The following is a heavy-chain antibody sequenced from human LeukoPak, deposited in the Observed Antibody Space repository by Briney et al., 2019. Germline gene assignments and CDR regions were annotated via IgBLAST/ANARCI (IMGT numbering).Heavy chain of an antibody. CDR3: ARRYCSGGSCYSERGAFDI. CDR2: IYYSGTT. V-gene: IGHV4-39*07. J-gene: IGHJ3*02. Sequence: SETLSLTCTVSGGSISSTYYWDWIRQPPGKGLEWIGSIYYSGTTYYNPSLKSRVTISVDTSKNQFSLKLSSVTAADTAVYYCARRYCSGGSCYSERGAFDIWGQGTMVTVSS. D-gene: IGHD2-15*01. CDR1: GGSISSTYY.